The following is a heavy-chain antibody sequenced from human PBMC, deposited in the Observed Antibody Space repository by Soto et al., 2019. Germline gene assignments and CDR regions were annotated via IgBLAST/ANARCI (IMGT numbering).Heavy chain of an antibody. V-gene: IGHV3-11*01. CDR1: GFTFSDYY. D-gene: IGHD2-15*01. Sequence: GGSLRLSCAASGFTFSDYYMSWIRQAPGKGLEWVSYISSSGSTIYYADSVKGRFTISRDNAKNSLYLQMNSLRAEDTAAYYCACCSGGGKDAFDIWGQGTMVTVSS. J-gene: IGHJ3*02. CDR3: ACCSGGGKDAFDI. CDR2: ISSSGSTI.